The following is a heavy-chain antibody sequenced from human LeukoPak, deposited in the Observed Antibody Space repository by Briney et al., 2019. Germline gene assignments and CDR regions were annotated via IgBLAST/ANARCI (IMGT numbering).Heavy chain of an antibody. CDR1: GFTFKTYW. Sequence: GGSLRLSCEGSGFTFKTYWMSWVRQAPGKGLEWVANIKQDESEKYYVDSVKGRFTISRDNAESSLYLQMNSLRVEDTAVYYCTRNPGRKFDFWGQGALVTVSS. V-gene: IGHV3-7*01. D-gene: IGHD3-10*01. CDR3: TRNPGRKFDF. CDR2: IKQDESEK. J-gene: IGHJ4*02.